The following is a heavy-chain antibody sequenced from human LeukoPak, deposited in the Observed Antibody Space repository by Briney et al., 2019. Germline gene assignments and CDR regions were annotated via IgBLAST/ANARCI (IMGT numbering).Heavy chain of an antibody. V-gene: IGHV3-48*02. CDR3: ARDPNVLLWFGELSAPDY. CDR2: ISSSSRTI. J-gene: IGHJ4*02. D-gene: IGHD3-10*01. Sequence: GGSLRLSCAASGFTFSSYSMNWVRQAPGEGLEWVSYISSSSRTIYYADSVKGRFTISRDNAKNSLYLQMNSLRDEDTAVYYCARDPNVLLWFGELSAPDYWGQGTLVTVSS. CDR1: GFTFSSYS.